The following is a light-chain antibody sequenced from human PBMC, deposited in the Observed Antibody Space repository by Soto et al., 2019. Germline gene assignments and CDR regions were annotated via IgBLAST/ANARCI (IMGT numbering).Light chain of an antibody. CDR2: GAS. CDR1: QSVSSSY. CDR3: QQYGSTSWT. Sequence: EIVLTQSPGTLSLSPGERATLSCRASQSVSSSYLAWYQQKPGQAPRLLIYGASSRATGIPDRFSGSGSGTDFNLTISRLEPEDFGVYYCQQYGSTSWTFGQGTKVEIK. J-gene: IGKJ1*01. V-gene: IGKV3-20*01.